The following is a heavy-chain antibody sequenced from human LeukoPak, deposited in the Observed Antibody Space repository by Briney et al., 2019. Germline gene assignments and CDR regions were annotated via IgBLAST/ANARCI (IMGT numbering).Heavy chain of an antibody. CDR3: TAGPPTTERVY. J-gene: IGHJ4*02. CDR2: IYYSGSI. D-gene: IGHD1-1*01. V-gene: IGHV4-59*12. Sequence: SETLSLTCTVSGGSISSYYWSWIRQPPGKGLEWIGYIYYSGSINYNPSLKSRVTISVDKSKNQFSLKLSSVTAADTAVYYCTAGPPTTERVYWGQGTLVTVSS. CDR1: GGSISSYY.